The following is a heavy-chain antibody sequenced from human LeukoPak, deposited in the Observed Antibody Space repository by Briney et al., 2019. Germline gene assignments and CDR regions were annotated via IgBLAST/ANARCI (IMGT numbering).Heavy chain of an antibody. CDR1: GGSISSSSYY. D-gene: IGHD3-22*01. CDR2: IYYSGST. J-gene: IGHJ4*02. CDR3: ARRPYDSSGHFDY. V-gene: IGHV4-39*01. Sequence: SETLSLTCTVSGGSISSSSYYWGWIRQPPGKGLEWIGSIYYSGSTYYNPSLKSRVTISVDTSKNQFSLKLSSVIAADTAVYYCARRPYDSSGHFDYWGQGTLVTVSS.